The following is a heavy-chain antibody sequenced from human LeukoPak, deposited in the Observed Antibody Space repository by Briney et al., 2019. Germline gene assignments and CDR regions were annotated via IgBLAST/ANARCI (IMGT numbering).Heavy chain of an antibody. J-gene: IGHJ5*02. Sequence: ASVKVSCKASGGTFSSYAISWVRQAPGQGLEWMGGIIPIFGTANYAQKFQGRVTITADKSTSTAYMELSSLRSEDTAMYYCARDDGSYYYWFDPWGQGTLVTVSS. D-gene: IGHD1-26*01. CDR3: ARDDGSYYYWFDP. CDR2: IIPIFGTA. CDR1: GGTFSSYA. V-gene: IGHV1-69*06.